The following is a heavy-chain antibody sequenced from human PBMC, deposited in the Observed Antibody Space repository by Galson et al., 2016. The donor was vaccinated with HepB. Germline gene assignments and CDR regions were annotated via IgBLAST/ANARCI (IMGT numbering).Heavy chain of an antibody. CDR2: NYNNDNT. D-gene: IGHD1-26*01. CDR1: GGPIVSYY. CDR3: ARFTELLGYFGMDV. V-gene: IGHV4-59*01. Sequence: SLTCSVSGGPIVSYYWTWIRQPPGKGLEWIGFNYNNDNTNYNPSLKSRVTISLDTSARQFSLILRSVTAADTAIYYFARFTELLGYFGMDVWGQGTTVIVSS. J-gene: IGHJ6*02.